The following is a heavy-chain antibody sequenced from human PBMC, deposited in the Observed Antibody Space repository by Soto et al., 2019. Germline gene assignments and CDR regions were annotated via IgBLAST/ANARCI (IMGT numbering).Heavy chain of an antibody. V-gene: IGHV4-34*01. CDR1: GGSFSGYY. Sequence: NPSETLSLTCAVYGGSFSGYYWSWIRQPPGKGLEWIGEINHSGSTNYNPSLKSRVTISVDTSKNQFSLKLSSVTAADTAVYYCARGRSRYCSGGSCYSSGAFDIWGQGTMVTISS. CDR2: INHSGST. CDR3: ARGRSRYCSGGSCYSSGAFDI. D-gene: IGHD2-15*01. J-gene: IGHJ3*02.